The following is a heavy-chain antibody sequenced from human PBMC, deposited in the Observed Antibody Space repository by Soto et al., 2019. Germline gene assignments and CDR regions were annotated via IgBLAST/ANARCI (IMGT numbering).Heavy chain of an antibody. CDR1: GYTFTSYY. CDR2: INPSGGST. J-gene: IGHJ6*02. V-gene: IGHV1-46*01. CDR3: ARVGELFYYYYGMDV. D-gene: IGHD3-10*01. Sequence: XSVKVTCKASGYTFTSYYMHWVRQAPGQGLEWMGIINPSGGSTSYAQKFQGRVTMTRDTSTSTVYMELSSLRSEDTAVYYCARVGELFYYYYGMDVWGQGTTVTVSS.